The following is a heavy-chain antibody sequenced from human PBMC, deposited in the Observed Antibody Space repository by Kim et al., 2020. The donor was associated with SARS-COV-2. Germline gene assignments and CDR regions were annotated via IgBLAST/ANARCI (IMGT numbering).Heavy chain of an antibody. CDR3: ARGDYYDSSGIGGY. Sequence: GGSLRLSCAASGFTFSSYGMHWVRQAPGKGLEWVAVIWYDGSNKYYADSVKGRFTISRDNSKNTLYLQMNSLRAEDTAVYYCARGDYYDSSGIGGYWGQGTLVTVSS. CDR1: GFTFSSYG. D-gene: IGHD3-22*01. J-gene: IGHJ4*02. CDR2: IWYDGSNK. V-gene: IGHV3-33*01.